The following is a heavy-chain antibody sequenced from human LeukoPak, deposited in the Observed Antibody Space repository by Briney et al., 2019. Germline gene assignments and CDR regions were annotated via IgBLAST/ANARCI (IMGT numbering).Heavy chain of an antibody. V-gene: IGHV1-69*13. CDR1: GGAFSDYA. Sequence: SVKVSSKASGGAFSDYAFSWVRQAPGQGLEWMGGIIPILGSANYAQKFQGRATITADESTSTAYMELSSLISEDTAVYYCARGPFYFATRDYYHYYHQMDVWGKGTTVTDSS. J-gene: IGHJ6*03. D-gene: IGHD1-26*01. CDR3: ARGPFYFATRDYYHYYHQMDV. CDR2: IIPILGSA.